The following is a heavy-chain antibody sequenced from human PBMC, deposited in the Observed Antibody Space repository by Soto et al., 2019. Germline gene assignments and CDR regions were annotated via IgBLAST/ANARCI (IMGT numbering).Heavy chain of an antibody. CDR1: FYSFNIYY. CDR3: VGTIHYETGNYFGTCH. CDR2: VTPYDGGT. J-gene: IGHJ4*01. D-gene: IGHD3-9*01. V-gene: IGHV1-46*02. Sequence: GASVXVSFKSSFYSFNIYYIHFLRQAPGQGLEWIGKVTPYDGGTQVAQKFQGRVTMTRDTSTTTVYMELSSMRSEDTAIYYYVGTIHYETGNYFGTCHWGQGTLVTVSS.